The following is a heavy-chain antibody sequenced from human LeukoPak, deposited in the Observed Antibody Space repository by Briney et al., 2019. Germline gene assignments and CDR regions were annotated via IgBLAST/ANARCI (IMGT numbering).Heavy chain of an antibody. CDR3: ASRGGTRLYYYYMDV. Sequence: GGSLRLSCAASGFTFNTYTMNWVRQAPGKGLEWVSSISSSSSYIYYADSVKGRFTISRDNAKNSLYLQMNSLRAEDTAVYYCASRGGTRLYYYYMDVWGKGTTVTVSS. V-gene: IGHV3-21*01. CDR1: GFTFNTYT. CDR2: ISSSSSYI. D-gene: IGHD2-15*01. J-gene: IGHJ6*03.